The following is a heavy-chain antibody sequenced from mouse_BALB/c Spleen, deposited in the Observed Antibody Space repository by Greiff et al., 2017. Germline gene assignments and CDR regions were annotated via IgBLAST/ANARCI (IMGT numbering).Heavy chain of an antibody. J-gene: IGHJ1*01. CDR3: AREVDWYFDV. D-gene: IGHD1-1*01. V-gene: IGHV3-2*02. CDR1: GYSITSDYA. Sequence: EVMLVESGPGLVKPSQSLSLTCTVTGYSITSDYAWNWIRQFPGNKLEWMGYISYSGSTSYNPSLKSRISITRDTSKNQFFLQLNSVTTEDTATYYCAREVDWYFDVWGAGTTVTVSS. CDR2: ISYSGST.